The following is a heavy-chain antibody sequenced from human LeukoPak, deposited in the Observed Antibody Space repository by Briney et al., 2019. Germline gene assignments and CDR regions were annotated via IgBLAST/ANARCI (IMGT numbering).Heavy chain of an antibody. V-gene: IGHV3-74*01. Sequence: GGSLRLSCAASGFTFSNYWMHWVRQAPGKGLVWVSRIHSDGSSTSYADSVKGRFTISRDNAKNSLYLQMNSLRAEDTALYYCARRIFGAINYYYYYMDVWGKGTTVTISS. D-gene: IGHD3-3*01. CDR2: IHSDGSST. CDR3: ARRIFGAINYYYYYMDV. J-gene: IGHJ6*03. CDR1: GFTFSNYW.